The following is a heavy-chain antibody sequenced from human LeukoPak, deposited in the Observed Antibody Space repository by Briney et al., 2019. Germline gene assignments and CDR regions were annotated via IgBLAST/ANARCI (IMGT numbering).Heavy chain of an antibody. V-gene: IGHV1-2*02. D-gene: IGHD1-1*01. CDR2: INPNSGGT. J-gene: IGHJ4*02. Sequence: ASVKVSCKASGYTFTGYYMNWVRQAPGQGLEWMGWINPNSGGTNYAQKFQGRVTMTRDTSISTAYMELSRLRSDDTAVYYCARGRLERRVGFFYWGQGTLVTVSS. CDR3: ARGRLERRVGFFY. CDR1: GYTFTGYY.